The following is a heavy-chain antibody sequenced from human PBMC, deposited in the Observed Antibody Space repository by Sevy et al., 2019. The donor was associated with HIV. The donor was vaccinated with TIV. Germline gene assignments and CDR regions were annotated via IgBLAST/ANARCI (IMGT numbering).Heavy chain of an antibody. J-gene: IGHJ4*02. D-gene: IGHD5-12*01. CDR2: FPFEGSRE. V-gene: IGHV3-30*02. Sequence: GGSLRLSCVASGFTFTDYGMHWVRQVPGRGLEWVAFFPFEGSREYYPDSVKGRFTISRDDSKNTLYLQMNSLRSEDTAVYYCAKALNIVATILNWGQGTLVTVSS. CDR1: GFTFTDYG. CDR3: AKALNIVATILN.